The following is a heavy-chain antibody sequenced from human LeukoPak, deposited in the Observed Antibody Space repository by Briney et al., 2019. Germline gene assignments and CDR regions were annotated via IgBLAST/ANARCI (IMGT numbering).Heavy chain of an antibody. D-gene: IGHD4-23*01. CDR3: AKEGVGYGGRTYYFDY. CDR2: ISGSGGST. Sequence: RTGGSLRLSCAATGFTFSSYAMSWVRQAPGKGLEWVSAISGSGGSTYYADSVKGRFTISRDNSKNTLYLQMNSLRAEDTAVYYCAKEGVGYGGRTYYFDYWGQGTLVTVSS. J-gene: IGHJ4*02. CDR1: GFTFSSYA. V-gene: IGHV3-23*01.